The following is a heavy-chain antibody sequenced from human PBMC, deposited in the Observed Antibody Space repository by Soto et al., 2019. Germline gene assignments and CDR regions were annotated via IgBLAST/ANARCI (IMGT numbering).Heavy chain of an antibody. J-gene: IGHJ5*02. CDR2: VNPTSGNP. CDR1: GYTFTTYD. Sequence: QVQLVQSGAEVKRPGASVKVSCEASGYTFTTYDINWVRQASGQGLEWMGCVNPTSGNPVYAQKFHGRVTMTRDTSIRTAYMELSSLKSDDTAIYYCARASMYIWNDHWGQGTLVTVSS. CDR3: ARASMYIWNDH. V-gene: IGHV1-8*01. D-gene: IGHD1-20*01.